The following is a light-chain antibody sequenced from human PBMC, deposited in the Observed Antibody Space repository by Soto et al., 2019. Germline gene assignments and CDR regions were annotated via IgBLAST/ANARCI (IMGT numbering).Light chain of an antibody. V-gene: IGLV1-47*02. J-gene: IGLJ1*01. CDR1: SSNMGRNY. Sequence: QSVLTQSPSASETPGQRVTISCSGRSSNMGRNYVCWYQQLPGTAPKLLIYGNNQRPSGVPDRFSGSKSGTSASLAISGLRSEDEAEYYCAVWDDRLSGYVFGTGTKVTVL. CDR3: AVWDDRLSGYV. CDR2: GNN.